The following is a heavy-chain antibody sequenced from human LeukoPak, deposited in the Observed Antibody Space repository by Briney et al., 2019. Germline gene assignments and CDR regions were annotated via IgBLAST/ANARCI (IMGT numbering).Heavy chain of an antibody. V-gene: IGHV3-23*01. J-gene: IGHJ4*02. CDR3: AKDGGKGESLHFFDY. D-gene: IGHD3-16*01. CDR1: GFTLSTNA. Sequence: GGSLRLSCLTSGFTLSTNAMSWVRQAPGKGLEWISGISGSGASTYYADSVKGRFTISRDDSRNTLYLQMNSLRGDDTAVYYCAKDGGKGESLHFFDYWGQGTLVTVSS. CDR2: ISGSGAST.